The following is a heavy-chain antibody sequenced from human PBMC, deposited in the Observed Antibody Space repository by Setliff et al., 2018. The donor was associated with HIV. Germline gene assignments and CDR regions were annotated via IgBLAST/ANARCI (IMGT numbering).Heavy chain of an antibody. J-gene: IGHJ3*01. D-gene: IGHD4-17*01. V-gene: IGHV4-4*09. CDR3: ARVQMAYAAFDV. CDR1: GGSISSYY. CDR2: IHSSGST. Sequence: PSETLSLTCTISGGSISSYYWSWIRQPPGKGLEWIGNIHSSGSTNYNPSLKSRVTITVDTSKHQFSLKLSSVTAADTAVYYCARVQMAYAAFDVWGQGTMVTVS.